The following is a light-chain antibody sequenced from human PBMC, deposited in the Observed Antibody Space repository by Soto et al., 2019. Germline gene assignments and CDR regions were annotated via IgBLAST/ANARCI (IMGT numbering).Light chain of an antibody. CDR1: QGINQY. J-gene: IGKJ2*01. CDR3: QQSYSVPYT. CDR2: VAS. V-gene: IGKV1-39*01. Sequence: DIQMTQSPSSLSASVGDRVTITCRASQGINQYLNWYKQKPGKAPQLLIYVASSLQSGVPSRFSGSRSGTDFTRTITNLQPEDFATYYCQQSYSVPYTFGPGTEMKIK.